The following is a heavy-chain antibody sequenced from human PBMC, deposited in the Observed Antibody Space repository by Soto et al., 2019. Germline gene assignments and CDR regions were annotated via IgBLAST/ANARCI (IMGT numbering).Heavy chain of an antibody. J-gene: IGHJ4*02. CDR1: GGSFSGYY. V-gene: IGHV4-34*01. CDR3: ARTARWLQQNFDY. CDR2: INHSGST. Sequence: SETLSLTCAVYGGSFSGYYWSWIRQPQVKGLEWIGEINHSGSTNYNPSLKSRVTISVDTSKNQFSLKLSSVTAADTAVYYCARTARWLQQNFDYWGQGTLVTVS. D-gene: IGHD5-12*01.